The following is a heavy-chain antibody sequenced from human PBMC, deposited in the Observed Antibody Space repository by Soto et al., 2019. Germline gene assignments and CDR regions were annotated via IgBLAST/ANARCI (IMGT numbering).Heavy chain of an antibody. Sequence: ASVKVSCKASGYTFTNYGISWVRQAPGQGLEWMGWISAYNGNTNYAQKLQGRVTMTTDASTSTAYMELSSLRSEDTAVYYCASPPVAATYYYGMDVWGQGTTVTVSS. V-gene: IGHV1-18*01. CDR3: ASPPVAATYYYGMDV. CDR1: GYTFTNYG. CDR2: ISAYNGNT. J-gene: IGHJ6*02. D-gene: IGHD1-26*01.